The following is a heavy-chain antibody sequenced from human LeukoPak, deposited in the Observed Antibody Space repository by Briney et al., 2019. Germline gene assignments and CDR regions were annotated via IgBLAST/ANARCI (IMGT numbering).Heavy chain of an antibody. V-gene: IGHV4-39*01. D-gene: IGHD3-22*01. Sequence: SETLSLTCTVSGGSISSSSYYWGWIRQPPGKGLEWIGSIYYSGSTYYNPSLKSRVTISVDTSKNQFSLKRSSVTAADTAAYYCARRLVVTNYLFDYWGQGTLVTVSS. CDR1: GGSISSSSYY. J-gene: IGHJ4*02. CDR3: ARRLVVTNYLFDY. CDR2: IYYSGST.